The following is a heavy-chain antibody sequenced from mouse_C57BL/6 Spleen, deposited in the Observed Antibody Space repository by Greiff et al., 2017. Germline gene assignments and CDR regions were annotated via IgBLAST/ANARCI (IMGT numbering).Heavy chain of an antibody. D-gene: IGHD1-1*01. V-gene: IGHV1-9*01. J-gene: IGHJ2*01. CDR1: GYTFTGYW. CDR2: LLPGSGST. CDR3: AIISTVVATRYYGD. Sequence: QVQLQQSGAELMKPGASVKLSCKASGYTFTGYWIEWVKQRPGHGLEWIGELLPGSGSTNYNEKFKGKATFTADTSSNTAYMQLSSLTTEDSASDDCAIISTVVATRYYGDWGQGTTLTVAT.